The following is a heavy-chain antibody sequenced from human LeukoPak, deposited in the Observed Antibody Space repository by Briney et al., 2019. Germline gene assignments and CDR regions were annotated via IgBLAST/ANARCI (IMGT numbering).Heavy chain of an antibody. CDR2: INTNTGNP. D-gene: IGHD3-22*01. Sequence: ASVKVSCKASGYTFTSHAMNWVRRAPGQGLEWLGWINTNTGNPTYAQGFTGRFVFSLDTSVNTAYLQISSLKAEDTAVYYCARVVHPYDYESSGLTYDAFDIWGQGTMVTVSS. J-gene: IGHJ3*02. CDR1: GYTFTSHA. CDR3: ARVVHPYDYESSGLTYDAFDI. V-gene: IGHV7-4-1*02.